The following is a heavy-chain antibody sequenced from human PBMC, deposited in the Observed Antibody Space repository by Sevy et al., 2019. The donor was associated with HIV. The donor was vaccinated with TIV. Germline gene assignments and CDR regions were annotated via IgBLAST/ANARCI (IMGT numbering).Heavy chain of an antibody. CDR3: AREVRKGFWSGSDI. CDR1: GFTFSSYS. D-gene: IGHD3-3*01. CDR2: IISSSSTI. V-gene: IGHV3-48*02. Sequence: GGSLRLSCAASGFTFSSYSMNWVRQAPGKGLEWVSYIISSSSTIYYADSVKGRFTISRDNDKNSLSLQMNSLRDEDTAVYYCAREVRKGFWSGSDIWGHGTLVTVSS. J-gene: IGHJ4*01.